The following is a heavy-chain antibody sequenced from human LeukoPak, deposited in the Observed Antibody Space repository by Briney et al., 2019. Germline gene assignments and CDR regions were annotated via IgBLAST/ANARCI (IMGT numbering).Heavy chain of an antibody. CDR3: VSPRRIAAACITTNQRNYYYYYGMDV. V-gene: IGHV1-69*04. J-gene: IGHJ6*02. CDR2: IIPILGIA. CDR1: GGTFSSYA. D-gene: IGHD6-13*01. Sequence: ASVKVSCKASGGTFSSYAIGWVRQAPGQGLEWMGRIIPILGIANYAQKFQGRVTITADKSTSTAYMELSSLRSEDTAVYYCVSPRRIAAACITTNQRNYYYYYGMDVWGQGTTVTVSS.